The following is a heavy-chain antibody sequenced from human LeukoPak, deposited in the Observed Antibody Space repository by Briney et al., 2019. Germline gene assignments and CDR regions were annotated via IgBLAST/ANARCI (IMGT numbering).Heavy chain of an antibody. V-gene: IGHV2-70*01. D-gene: IGHD2-15*01. J-gene: IGHJ4*02. CDR2: IDWDDDK. CDR3: AQTPGGSCYSGELDY. CDR1: GFSLSTRGMC. Sequence: SGPALVKPTQTLTLTCTFPGFSLSTRGMCVSWIRQPPGKALEWLALIDWDDDKYYSTSLKTRLTISKDTSKNQVVLTMTNMDPVDTATYYCAQTPGGSCYSGELDYWGQGTLVTVSS.